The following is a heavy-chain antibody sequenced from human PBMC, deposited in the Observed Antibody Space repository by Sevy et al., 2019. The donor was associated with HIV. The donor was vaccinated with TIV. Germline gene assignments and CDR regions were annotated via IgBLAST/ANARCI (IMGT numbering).Heavy chain of an antibody. CDR2: ISYDGGSK. V-gene: IGHV3-30-3*01. Sequence: GGSLRLSCAASGFTFNTYAMHWVRQAPGKGLEWVAVISYDGGSKYYADSVKGRFTISRDNSKNTLYLQMISLRPEDSAIYYCAIGRAIAAAGTLDYWGQGTLVTVSS. CDR3: AIGRAIAAAGTLDY. D-gene: IGHD6-13*01. J-gene: IGHJ4*02. CDR1: GFTFNTYA.